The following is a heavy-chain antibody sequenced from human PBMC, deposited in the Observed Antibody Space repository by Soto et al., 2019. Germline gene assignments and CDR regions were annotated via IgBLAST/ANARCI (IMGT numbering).Heavy chain of an antibody. CDR3: AKATLTTVTEDAFDI. J-gene: IGHJ3*02. CDR1: GFTFDDYA. V-gene: IGHV3-9*01. CDR2: ISWNSGSI. Sequence: GGSLRLSCAASGFTFDDYAMHWVRQAPGKGLEWVSGISWNSGSIGYADSVKGRFTISRDNAKNSLYLQMNSLRAEDTALYYCAKATLTTVTEDAFDIWGQGTMVTVSS. D-gene: IGHD4-17*01.